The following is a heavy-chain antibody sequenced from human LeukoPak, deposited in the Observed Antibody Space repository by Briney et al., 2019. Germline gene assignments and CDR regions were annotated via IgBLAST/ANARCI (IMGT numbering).Heavy chain of an antibody. J-gene: IGHJ4*02. V-gene: IGHV3-30-3*01. CDR2: ISYDGSNK. CDR3: AKGRRFLEWLLYG. D-gene: IGHD3-3*01. Sequence: GGSLRLSCAASGFTFSSYAMHWVRQAPGKGLEWVAVISYDGSNKYYADSVKGRFSISRDNSKNTLYLQMNSLRAEDTAVYYCAKGRRFLEWLLYGWGQGTLVTVSS. CDR1: GFTFSSYA.